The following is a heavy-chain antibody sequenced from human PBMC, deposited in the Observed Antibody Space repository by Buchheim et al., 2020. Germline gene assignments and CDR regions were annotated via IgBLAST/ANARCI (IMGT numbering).Heavy chain of an antibody. J-gene: IGHJ4*02. V-gene: IGHV3-23*01. CDR2: ISGSGGST. CDR3: AKANGAHFLYYYGSGSYPG. CDR1: GFTFSSYA. D-gene: IGHD3-10*01. Sequence: EVQLLESGGGLVQPGGSLRLSCAASGFTFSSYAMSWVRQAPGKGLEWVSAISGSGGSTYYADSVKGRFTISRDNSKKTLYLQMNSLRAEDTAVYYCAKANGAHFLYYYGSGSYPGWGQGTL.